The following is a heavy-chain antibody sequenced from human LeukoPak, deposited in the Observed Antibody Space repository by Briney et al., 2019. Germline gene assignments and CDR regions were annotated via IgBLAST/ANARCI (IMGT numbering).Heavy chain of an antibody. CDR3: ARDQGGYIYKGIDY. J-gene: IGHJ4*02. CDR2: INTNTGNP. Sequence: ASVKVSCKASGYTVTSYAMNWVRQAPGQGFEWMGWINTNTGNPTYAQGFTGRFVFSLDTSVSTAYLQISSLKAEDTAVYYCARDQGGYIYKGIDYWGQGTLVTVSS. CDR1: GYTVTSYA. V-gene: IGHV7-4-1*02. D-gene: IGHD5-24*01.